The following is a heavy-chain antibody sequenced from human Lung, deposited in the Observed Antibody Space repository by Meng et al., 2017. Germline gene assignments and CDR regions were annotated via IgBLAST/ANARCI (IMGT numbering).Heavy chain of an antibody. CDR2: NDPKSGDT. J-gene: IGHJ4*02. CDR3: ARDEDISAAGYLLGDF. Sequence: QVQLGQPGAEVKKPGASVKVSCKPSGYNFPDYWLHWVRRAPGQGLEWMGRNDPKSGDTHYAQRFQGRVTMTGDTSISTAYMELSGLRSDDTAMYYCARDEDISAAGYLLGDFWGQGTLVTVSS. V-gene: IGHV1-2*06. D-gene: IGHD6-13*01. CDR1: GYNFPDYW.